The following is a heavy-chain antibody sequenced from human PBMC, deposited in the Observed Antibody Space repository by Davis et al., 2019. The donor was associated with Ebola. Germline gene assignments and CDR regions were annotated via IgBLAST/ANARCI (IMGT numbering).Heavy chain of an antibody. CDR3: ARGRTGSNHPRLDS. D-gene: IGHD7-27*01. CDR1: GGSISSSNW. CDR2: INHSGST. J-gene: IGHJ4*02. Sequence: SETLSLTCAVSGGSISSSNWWSWVRQPPGKGLEWIGEINHSGSTNYNPSLKSRVTISVDTSKNQFSLKLSSVTATDTAVYYCARGRTGSNHPRLDSWGQGTLVSVSS. V-gene: IGHV4-4*02.